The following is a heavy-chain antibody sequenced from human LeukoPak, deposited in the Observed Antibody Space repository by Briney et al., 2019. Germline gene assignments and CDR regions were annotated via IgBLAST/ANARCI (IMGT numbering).Heavy chain of an antibody. D-gene: IGHD4-17*01. CDR3: ARLGARQMLEY. CDR1: GFTFRNYW. V-gene: IGHV3-7*01. CDR2: IKQDGGQI. J-gene: IGHJ4*02. Sequence: GGSLRLSCAASGFTFRNYWMSWVRQAPRKGLEWVANIKQDGGQIYYLESVKGRFTVSRDNAKNSLYLQMNSLRAEDTAVYYCARLGARQMLEYWGQGTLVTVSS.